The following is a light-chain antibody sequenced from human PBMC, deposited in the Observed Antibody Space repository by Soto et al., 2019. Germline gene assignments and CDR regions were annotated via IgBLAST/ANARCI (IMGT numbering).Light chain of an antibody. CDR1: ENVGTN. J-gene: IGKJ4*01. V-gene: IGKV3D-15*01. Sequence: IVLTQSPATLSVSPGERVTLSCRASENVGTNLAWYQQRPGQPPRLLIYGSSTRATGISATFSGSGSRTEFTLTTSSLQSEHSAVYYCQQYNNWGLSFGGGTRVEIK. CDR2: GSS. CDR3: QQYNNWGLS.